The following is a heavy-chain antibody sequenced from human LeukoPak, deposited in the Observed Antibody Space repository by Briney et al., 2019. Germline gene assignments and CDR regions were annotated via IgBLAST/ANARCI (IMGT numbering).Heavy chain of an antibody. Sequence: GGSLRLSCAASGFTFSDYYMSWLRQAPGKGLEWVSYISSSGSTIYYADSVKGRFTISRDNAKNSLYLQMNSLRAEDTAVYYCARESFDGALLDYWGQGTLVTVSS. J-gene: IGHJ4*02. CDR2: ISSSGSTI. CDR3: ARESFDGALLDY. CDR1: GFTFSDYY. V-gene: IGHV3-11*01.